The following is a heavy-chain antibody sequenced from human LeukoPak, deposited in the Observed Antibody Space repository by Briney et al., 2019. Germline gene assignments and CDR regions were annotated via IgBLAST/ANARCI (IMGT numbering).Heavy chain of an antibody. J-gene: IGHJ4*02. CDR2: ISAYNGNT. V-gene: IGHV1-18*01. CDR1: GYTFANYG. CDR3: ARGLGSLPFDY. D-gene: IGHD3-10*01. Sequence: ASVKVSCKASGYTFANYGISWVRQAPGLGLEWMGWISAYNGNTNYAQKLQGRVTMTTDTSTSTAYMELRSLTSDDTAVYYCARGLGSLPFDYWGQGTLVTVSS.